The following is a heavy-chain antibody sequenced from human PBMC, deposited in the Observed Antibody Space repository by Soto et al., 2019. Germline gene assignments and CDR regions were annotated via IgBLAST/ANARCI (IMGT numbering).Heavy chain of an antibody. CDR3: AKGGRQGLVTSDFNY. CDR2: VSHDGRNT. V-gene: IGHV3-30*18. Sequence: VQLVESGGGVVQPGRSLRLSCAASGFTFSDYAMHWVRQAPGKGLEWVAVVSHDGRNTHYADSVKGRFTISRDSSKKPVSLEMSSLRAEDTAVYYCAKGGRQGLVTSDFNYWGQGALVTVSS. CDR1: GFTFSDYA. J-gene: IGHJ4*02. D-gene: IGHD6-19*01.